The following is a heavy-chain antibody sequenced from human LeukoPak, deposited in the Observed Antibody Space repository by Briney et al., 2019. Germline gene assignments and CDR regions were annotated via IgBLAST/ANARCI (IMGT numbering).Heavy chain of an antibody. J-gene: IGHJ4*02. CDR3: ARLIGLGEVSPYFDS. D-gene: IGHD3-16*01. V-gene: IGHV4-59*01. CDR2: GHKSGST. Sequence: PSETLSLTCTVSGASISSDYWTWIRQPPGKGLEWIGCGHKSGSTHYNPSLRSRVTISVDTSKSQFSLKLNSVTAADMAVYYCARLIGLGEVSPYFDSWGQGRLVTVSS. CDR1: GASISSDY.